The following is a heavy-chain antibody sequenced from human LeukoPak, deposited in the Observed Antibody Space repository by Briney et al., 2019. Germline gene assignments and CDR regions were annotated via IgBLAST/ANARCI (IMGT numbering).Heavy chain of an antibody. V-gene: IGHV1-2*02. CDR1: GYTFTGYY. Sequence: ASVKESCTASGYTFTGYYLHRVRHAPGQGLEWVGWINSQRGITNYAQRFQVRVTMTRDISITTAYMELNRLISDDTVVYYCARVNRPEYSSASYYYYMDVWCNGKTITVSS. CDR2: INSQRGIT. CDR3: ARVNRPEYSSASYYYYMDV. D-gene: IGHD6-6*01. J-gene: IGHJ6*03.